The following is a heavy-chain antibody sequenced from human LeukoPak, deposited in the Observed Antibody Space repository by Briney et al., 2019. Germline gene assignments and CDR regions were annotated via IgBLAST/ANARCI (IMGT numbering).Heavy chain of an antibody. V-gene: IGHV3-21*01. CDR2: ISSSSSYI. Sequence: PGGSLRLSCAASGFTFSSYSMNWVRQAPGKGLEWVSSISSSSSYIYYADSVKGRFTISRDNAKNSLYPQMNSLRAEDTAVYYCARRAYSSSWYSDYWGQGTLVTVSS. D-gene: IGHD6-13*01. CDR1: GFTFSSYS. J-gene: IGHJ4*02. CDR3: ARRAYSSSWYSDY.